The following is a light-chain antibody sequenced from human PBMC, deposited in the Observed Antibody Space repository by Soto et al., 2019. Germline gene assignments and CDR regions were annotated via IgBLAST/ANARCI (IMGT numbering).Light chain of an antibody. CDR1: SSNIGSNF. J-gene: IGLJ2*01. V-gene: IGLV1-51*01. CDR3: ATWDTSLNPGVV. CDR2: DNN. Sequence: SVLTQPPSVSAAPGQKVTISCSGSSSNIGSNFVSWYQQFPGAAPKLLIYDNNKRPSGIPDRFSGSKSGTSATLGITGLQTGDVADYYCATWDTSLNPGVVFGGGTKLTVL.